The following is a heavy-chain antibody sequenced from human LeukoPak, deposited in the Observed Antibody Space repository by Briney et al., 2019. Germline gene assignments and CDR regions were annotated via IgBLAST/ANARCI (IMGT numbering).Heavy chain of an antibody. CDR3: ARAAYDSNGFTANHDY. D-gene: IGHD3-22*01. CDR2: ISSNGGST. J-gene: IGHJ4*02. Sequence: GGSLRLSCSASGFTFSSYAMHWARQAPGKGLEYVSAISSNGGSTYYADPVKGRFTISRDNSKNTLYLQMNNLRAEDTAVYYCARAAYDSNGFTANHDYWGQGTLVTVSS. V-gene: IGHV3-64*04. CDR1: GFTFSSYA.